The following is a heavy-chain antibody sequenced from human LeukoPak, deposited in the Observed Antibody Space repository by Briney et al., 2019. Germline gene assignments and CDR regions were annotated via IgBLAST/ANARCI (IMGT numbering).Heavy chain of an antibody. CDR3: ATYGDSPAYYFDY. V-gene: IGHV3-30*02. D-gene: IGHD4-17*01. CDR2: IRYDGSNK. J-gene: IGHJ4*02. Sequence: PGGSLRLSCAASGFTFSSYGMHWVRQAPGKGLEWEAFIRYDGSNKYYADSVKGRFTISRDNSKNTLYLQMNSLRAEDTAVYYCATYGDSPAYYFDYWGQGTLVTVSS. CDR1: GFTFSSYG.